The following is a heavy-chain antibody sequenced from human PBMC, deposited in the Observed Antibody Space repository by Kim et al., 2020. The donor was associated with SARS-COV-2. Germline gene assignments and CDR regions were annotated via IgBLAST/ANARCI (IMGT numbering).Heavy chain of an antibody. J-gene: IGHJ5*02. CDR2: SNSDGSVT. Sequence: GGSLRLSCEASGFTLTNYGMNWVRQGPGKGLVWVSRSNSDGSVTHYADSVKGRFTISRDNTKNTLFLQLNSLGVEDTAIYYCARGSFQQGFDPWGQGTLGTVSS. CDR1: GFTLTNYG. V-gene: IGHV3-74*01. CDR3: ARGSFQQGFDP. D-gene: IGHD6-13*01.